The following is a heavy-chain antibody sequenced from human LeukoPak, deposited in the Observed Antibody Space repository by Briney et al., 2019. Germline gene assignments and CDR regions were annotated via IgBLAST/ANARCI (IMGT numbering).Heavy chain of an antibody. CDR3: ATIYGSGSSEAYFDY. CDR1: GGTFSSYA. Sequence: ASVKVSCKASGGTFSSYAISWVRQAPGQGLEWMGGIIPIFGTANYAQKFQGGVTITTDESTSTAYMELSSLRSEDTAVYYCATIYGSGSSEAYFDYWGQGTLVTVSS. D-gene: IGHD3-10*01. J-gene: IGHJ4*02. CDR2: IIPIFGTA. V-gene: IGHV1-69*05.